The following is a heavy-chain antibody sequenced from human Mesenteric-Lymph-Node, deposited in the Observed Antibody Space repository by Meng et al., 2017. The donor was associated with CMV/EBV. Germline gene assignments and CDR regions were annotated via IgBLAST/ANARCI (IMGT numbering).Heavy chain of an antibody. J-gene: IGHJ4*02. D-gene: IGHD4-23*01. CDR2: IDNSGKYI. CDR3: ARALNDYGGKGGLLWDY. V-gene: IGHV3-21*01. Sequence: GSLKISCAASGFSLSRYAMNWVRQAPGRGLEWISSIDNSGKYIYYGDSLKGRFTISRDNAKNSLYLQVNSLTAGDTAVYYCARALNDYGGKGGLLWDYWGQGTLVTVSS. CDR1: GFSLSRYA.